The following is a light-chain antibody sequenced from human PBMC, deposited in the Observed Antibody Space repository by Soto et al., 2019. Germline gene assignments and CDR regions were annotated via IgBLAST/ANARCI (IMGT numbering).Light chain of an antibody. CDR2: KAS. V-gene: IGKV1-5*03. J-gene: IGKJ1*01. CDR1: QSISSW. Sequence: DIQMTQSPSTLSASVGERVTITCRASQSISSWLAWYQQKPGKAPKLLIYKASSLESGVPSRFSGSGSGTEFTLTISSLQPDDFATYYCQQYNSYSEGTFGQGTKVEIK. CDR3: QQYNSYSEGT.